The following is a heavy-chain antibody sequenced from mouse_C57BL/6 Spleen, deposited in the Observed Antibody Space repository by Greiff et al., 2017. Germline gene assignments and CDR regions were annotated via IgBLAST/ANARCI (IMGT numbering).Heavy chain of an antibody. CDR3: ARQGGYYGFDY. Sequence: DVKLVESGGGLVKPGGSLKLSCAASGFTFSSYTMSWVRQTPEKRLEWVATISGGGGNTYYPDSVKGRFTISRDNDKNTLYLQMSSLRSEDTALYYCARQGGYYGFDYWGQGTTLTVSS. J-gene: IGHJ2*01. CDR1: GFTFSSYT. CDR2: ISGGGGNT. V-gene: IGHV5-9*01. D-gene: IGHD2-3*01.